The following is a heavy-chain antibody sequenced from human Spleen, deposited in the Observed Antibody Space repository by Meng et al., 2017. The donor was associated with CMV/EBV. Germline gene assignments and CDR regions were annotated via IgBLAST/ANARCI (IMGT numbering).Heavy chain of an antibody. CDR3: VTGIYFDS. CDR2: IKSKANGGTT. V-gene: IGHV3-15*01. Sequence: GESLKISCAASGFTFSSHPMDWVRQAPGRGLEWVARIKSKANGGTTDYAAPVKGRCTISRDDSKNTVYLQMNSLKTEDTAVYYCVTGIYFDSWGQGTLVTVSS. J-gene: IGHJ4*02. CDR1: GFTFSSHP. D-gene: IGHD3-10*01.